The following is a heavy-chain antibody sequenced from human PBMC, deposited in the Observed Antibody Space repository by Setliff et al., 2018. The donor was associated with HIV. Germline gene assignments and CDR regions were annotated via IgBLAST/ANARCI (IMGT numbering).Heavy chain of an antibody. D-gene: IGHD5-12*01. CDR1: GGSISSSSYY. CDR2: IYYRGST. J-gene: IGHJ4*02. CDR3: ARRLNSAYFD. Sequence: SETLSLTCTVSGGSISSSSYYWGWIRQPPGKGLQWIGSIYYRGSTYYNPSLKSRVTISTYTSKNEFSLKLTSVTAADTAVHYCARRLNSAYFDWGQGALVTVSS. V-gene: IGHV4-39*01.